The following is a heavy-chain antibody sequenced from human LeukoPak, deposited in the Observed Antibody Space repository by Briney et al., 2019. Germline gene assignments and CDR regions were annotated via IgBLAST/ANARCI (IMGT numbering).Heavy chain of an antibody. V-gene: IGHV3-48*01. D-gene: IGHD3-9*01. Sequence: GGSLRLSCAASGFTFSSYSMNWVRQAPGKGLEWVSYISSSSSTIYYADSVKGRFTISRDNAKNSLYLQMNSLRAEDTAVYYCARDPDILTGYYDYWGQGTLVTVSS. CDR1: GFTFSSYS. CDR3: ARDPDILTGYYDY. CDR2: ISSSSSTI. J-gene: IGHJ4*02.